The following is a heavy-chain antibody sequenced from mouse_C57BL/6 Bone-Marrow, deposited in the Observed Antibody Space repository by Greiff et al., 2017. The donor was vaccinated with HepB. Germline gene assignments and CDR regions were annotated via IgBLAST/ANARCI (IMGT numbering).Heavy chain of an antibody. J-gene: IGHJ3*01. CDR1: GYAFSSYW. CDR3: ARFGYDGYYAWFAY. V-gene: IGHV1-80*01. CDR2: IYPGDGDT. D-gene: IGHD2-3*01. Sequence: VQLQQSGAELVKPGASVKISCKASGYAFSSYWMNWVKQRPGKGLEWIGQIYPGDGDTNYNGKFKGKATLTADKSSSTAYMQLSSLTSEDSAVYFCARFGYDGYYAWFAYWGQGTLVTVSA.